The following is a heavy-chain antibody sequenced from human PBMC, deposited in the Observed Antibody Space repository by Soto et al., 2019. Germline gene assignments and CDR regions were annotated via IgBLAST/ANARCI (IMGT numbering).Heavy chain of an antibody. V-gene: IGHV1-18*01. Sequence: QVQLVQSGAEVKKPGASVKVSCKASGYTFTSYGISWVRQAPGQGLEWMGWISAYNGNTNYAQKLQGRVTMTTDTASRTAYMELRSLRSDDTAVYYCATCDYDSSGSYCLYAFDIWGQGTMVTVAS. CDR3: ATCDYDSSGSYCLYAFDI. CDR2: ISAYNGNT. CDR1: GYTFTSYG. D-gene: IGHD3-22*01. J-gene: IGHJ3*02.